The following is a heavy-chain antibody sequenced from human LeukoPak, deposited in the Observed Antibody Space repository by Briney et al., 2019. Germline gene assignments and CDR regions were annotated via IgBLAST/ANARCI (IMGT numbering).Heavy chain of an antibody. CDR1: GYSLTSYW. V-gene: IGHV5-51*01. CDR3: ARPMVVIAHGAFDI. D-gene: IGHD2-21*01. J-gene: IGHJ3*02. CDR2: IYPGDSDT. Sequence: GESLVISSKGSGYSLTSYWIGWVRQMPGKGLEWMGIIYPGDSDTRYRPSFQGQVTISADKSISTAYLQWSSLKASDTAMYYCARPMVVIAHGAFDIWGQGTMVTVSS.